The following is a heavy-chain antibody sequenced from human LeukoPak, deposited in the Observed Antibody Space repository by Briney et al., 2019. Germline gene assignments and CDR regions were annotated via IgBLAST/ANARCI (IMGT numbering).Heavy chain of an antibody. D-gene: IGHD2-2*01. CDR3: TRDLFRIVVVPAADTRIAAAGTGFDY. J-gene: IGHJ4*02. CDR1: GFTFGDYA. CDR2: IRSKAYGGTT. Sequence: GGSLRLSCTASGFTFGDYAMSWFRQDPGKGLEWVGFIRSKAYGGTTEYAASVKGRFTISREDSKSIAYLQMNSLKTEDTAVYYCTRDLFRIVVVPAADTRIAAAGTGFDYWGQGTLVTVSS. V-gene: IGHV3-49*03.